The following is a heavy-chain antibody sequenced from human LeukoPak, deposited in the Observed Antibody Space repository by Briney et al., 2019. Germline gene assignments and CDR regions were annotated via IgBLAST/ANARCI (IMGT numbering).Heavy chain of an antibody. CDR1: GFTFSSYG. J-gene: IGHJ4*02. CDR3: AKAGGSGWYPDFDY. CDR2: ISYDGSNK. V-gene: IGHV3-30*18. D-gene: IGHD6-19*01. Sequence: GRSLRLSCAASGFTFSSYGMHWVRQAPGKGLEWVAVISYDGSNKYYADSVKGRFTISRDNSKNTLHLQMNSLRAEDTAVYYCAKAGGSGWYPDFDYWGQGTLVTVSS.